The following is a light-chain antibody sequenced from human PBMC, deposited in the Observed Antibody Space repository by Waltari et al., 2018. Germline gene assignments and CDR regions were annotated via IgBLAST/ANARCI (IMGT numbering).Light chain of an antibody. V-gene: IGKV4-1*01. CDR2: WAS. Sequence: DIVMTQSPDSLAVSLGERATINCKSSQTVLYSSNKKNYLAWYQQKPGQPPKLLIYWASTRQSGVPDRFSGSGSGTDFTLTISSLQTEDVALYYCQQYYSSPYTFGQGPSWRS. J-gene: IGKJ2*01. CDR1: QTVLYSSNKKNY. CDR3: QQYYSSPYT.